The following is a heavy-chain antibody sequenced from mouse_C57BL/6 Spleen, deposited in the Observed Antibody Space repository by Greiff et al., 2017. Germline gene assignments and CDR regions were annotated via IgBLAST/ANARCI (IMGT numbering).Heavy chain of an antibody. CDR2: ISSGSSTS. Sequence: EVKLMESGGGLVKPGGSLKLSCAASGFTFSDYGMHWVRQAPEKGLEWVAYISSGSSTSYYADTVKGRFTISRDNAKNTLFLQMTSLRSEDTAMYYCARRFAYWGQGTLVTVSA. CDR3: ARRFAY. CDR1: GFTFSDYG. J-gene: IGHJ3*01. V-gene: IGHV5-17*01.